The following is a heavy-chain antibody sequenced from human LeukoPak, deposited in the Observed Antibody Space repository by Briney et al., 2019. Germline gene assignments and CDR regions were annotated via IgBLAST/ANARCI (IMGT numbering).Heavy chain of an antibody. CDR2: IRYDGSNK. D-gene: IGHD5-24*01. CDR1: GFTFSSYG. Sequence: PGGSLRLSCAASGFTFSSYGMHWVRQAPGKGLEWVAFIRYDGSNKYYADSVKGRFTISRDNSKNTLYLQMNSLRAEDTAVYYCAKRGGGYNQNKWYFDYWGQGTLVTVSS. J-gene: IGHJ4*02. CDR3: AKRGGGYNQNKWYFDY. V-gene: IGHV3-30*02.